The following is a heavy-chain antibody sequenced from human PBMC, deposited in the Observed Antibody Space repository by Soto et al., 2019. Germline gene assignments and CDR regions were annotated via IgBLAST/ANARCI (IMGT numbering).Heavy chain of an antibody. CDR1: RYSFTSYA. J-gene: IGHJ4*02. Sequence: QVQLVQSGAEVKKPGASVKVSCKASRYSFTSYAMHWVRQAPGQRLEWMGWINAGNGNTKYSQKFQGRITITRDTSERTAYMDLSSLRSEDTAVYYCASVSGFYYWDDWGQGTLVTVSS. CDR3: ASVSGFYYWDD. CDR2: INAGNGNT. D-gene: IGHD3-22*01. V-gene: IGHV1-3*01.